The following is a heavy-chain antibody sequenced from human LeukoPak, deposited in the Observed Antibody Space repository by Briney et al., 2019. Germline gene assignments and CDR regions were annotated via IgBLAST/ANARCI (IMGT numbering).Heavy chain of an antibody. Sequence: GASVKVSCKASGYTFTGYYMHWVRQARGQGLEWRGWINPNSGGTNYAQKFQGRVTMTRQTSISTDYMELSRLRSDDTAVYYCARGRYYYDSSAYYFDYWGQGTLVTVSS. CDR1: GYTFTGYY. J-gene: IGHJ4*02. D-gene: IGHD3-22*01. CDR2: INPNSGGT. V-gene: IGHV1-2*02. CDR3: ARGRYYYDSSAYYFDY.